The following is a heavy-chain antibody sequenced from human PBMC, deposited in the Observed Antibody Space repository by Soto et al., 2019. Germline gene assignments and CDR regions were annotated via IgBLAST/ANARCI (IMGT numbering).Heavy chain of an antibody. CDR3: ARDPLYYYDSSGYKGYYYYGMDV. J-gene: IGHJ6*02. CDR1: GFTVSSNY. D-gene: IGHD3-22*01. Sequence: ELQLVESGGGLIQPGGSLRLSCAASGFTVSSNYMSWVRQAPGKGLEWVSVIYSGGSTYYADSVKGRFTISRDNSKNTLYLQMNSLRAEDTAVYYCARDPLYYYDSSGYKGYYYYGMDVWGQGTTVTVSS. V-gene: IGHV3-53*01. CDR2: IYSGGST.